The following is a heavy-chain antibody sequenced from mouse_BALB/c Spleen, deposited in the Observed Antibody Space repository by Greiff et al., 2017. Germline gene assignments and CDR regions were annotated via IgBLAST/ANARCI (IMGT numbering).Heavy chain of an antibody. D-gene: IGHD2-2*01. Sequence: EVKLVESGGGLVQPGGSLKLSCAASGFTFSDYYMYWVRQTPEKRLEWVATISDGGSYTYYPDSVKGRFTISRDNAKNNLYLQMSSLKSEDTAMYYCARDGYFAYWGQGTLVTVSA. CDR1: GFTFSDYY. J-gene: IGHJ3*01. CDR3: ARDGYFAY. CDR2: ISDGGSYT. V-gene: IGHV5-4*02.